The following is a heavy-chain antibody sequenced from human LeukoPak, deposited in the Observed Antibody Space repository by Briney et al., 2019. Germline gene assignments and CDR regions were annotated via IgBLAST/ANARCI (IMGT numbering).Heavy chain of an antibody. J-gene: IGHJ4*02. V-gene: IGHV1-2*02. CDR3: ARKSGSGWYHFDY. Sequence: ASVKVSCKASGYTFTGYYMHWVRQAPGQGLEWLGWINPNSGGTNYAQKFQGRVTMTRDTSISTAYMELSRLRSDDTAVYYCARKSGSGWYHFDYWGQGTLVTVSS. D-gene: IGHD6-19*01. CDR2: INPNSGGT. CDR1: GYTFTGYY.